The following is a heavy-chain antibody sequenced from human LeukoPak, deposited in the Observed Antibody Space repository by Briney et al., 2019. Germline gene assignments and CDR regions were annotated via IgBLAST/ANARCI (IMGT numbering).Heavy chain of an antibody. Sequence: ASETLSLTCAVYGGSFSGYYWSWIRQPPGKGLEWIGEINHSGSTNYNPSLKSRVTISVDTSKNQFSLKLSSVTAADTAMYYCAKRRGGGRLDWFDPWGQGTLVTVSS. D-gene: IGHD2-15*01. CDR2: INHSGST. J-gene: IGHJ5*02. CDR1: GGSFSGYY. CDR3: AKRRGGGRLDWFDP. V-gene: IGHV4-34*01.